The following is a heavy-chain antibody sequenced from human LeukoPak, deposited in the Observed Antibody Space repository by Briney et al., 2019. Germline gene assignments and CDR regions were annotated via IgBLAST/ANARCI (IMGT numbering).Heavy chain of an antibody. D-gene: IGHD6-13*01. CDR2: VNPNSGNT. V-gene: IGHV1-8*01. CDR1: GYTFTSYD. J-gene: IGHJ4*02. Sequence: VKVSCKASGYTFTSYDINWVRQATGQGLEWMGWVNPNSGNTGYAQKFQGRVTMTRNTSISTAYMELSSLRSEDTAVYYCARPLSRSDSSSWYGWGQGTLVTVSS. CDR3: ARPLSRSDSSSWYG.